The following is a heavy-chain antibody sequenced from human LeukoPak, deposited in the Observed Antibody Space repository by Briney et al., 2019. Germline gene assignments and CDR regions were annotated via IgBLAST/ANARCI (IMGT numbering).Heavy chain of an antibody. J-gene: IGHJ3*02. V-gene: IGHV4-39*01. CDR2: IYYSGST. D-gene: IGHD6-19*01. Sequence: SETLSLTCAVYGGSFSGYYWGWIRQPPGKGLEWIGSIYYSGSTYYNPSLKSRVTISVDTSKNQFSLKLSSVTAADTAVYYCARHKYSSGWPPEGAFDIWGRGTMVTVSS. CDR3: ARHKYSSGWPPEGAFDI. CDR1: GGSFSGYY.